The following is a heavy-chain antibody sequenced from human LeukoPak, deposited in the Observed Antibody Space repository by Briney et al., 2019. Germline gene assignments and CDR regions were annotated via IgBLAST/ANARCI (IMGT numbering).Heavy chain of an antibody. CDR1: GFTFSSYE. V-gene: IGHV3-48*03. CDR3: AREPESYYDYVWGSYRYTGYFDY. CDR2: ISSSGSTI. Sequence: PGGSLRLSCAASGFTFSSYEMNWVRQAPGKGLEWVSYISSSGSTIYYADSVKGRFTISRDNAKNSLYLQMNSLRAEDTAVYYCAREPESYYDYVWGSYRYTGYFDYWGQGTLVTVSS. D-gene: IGHD3-16*02. J-gene: IGHJ4*02.